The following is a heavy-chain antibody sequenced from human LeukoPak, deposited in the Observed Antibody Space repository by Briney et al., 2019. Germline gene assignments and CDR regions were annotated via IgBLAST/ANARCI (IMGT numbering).Heavy chain of an antibody. CDR2: ISDSGGST. D-gene: IGHD6-19*01. CDR3: AKDLSRAVAADWFDP. J-gene: IGHJ5*02. Sequence: QPGGSLRLSCAASGFTFSNYDMSWVRQAPGKGLEWVSSISDSGGSTYYADSVKGRFTISRDNSKNTLYLQMTNLRAADTAVYYCAKDLSRAVAADWFDPWDQGSLVTVSS. CDR1: GFTFSNYD. V-gene: IGHV3-23*01.